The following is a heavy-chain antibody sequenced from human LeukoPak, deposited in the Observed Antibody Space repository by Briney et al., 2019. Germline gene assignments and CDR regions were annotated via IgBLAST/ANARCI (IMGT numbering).Heavy chain of an antibody. D-gene: IGHD3-3*01. J-gene: IGHJ4*02. V-gene: IGHV4-4*02. CDR1: VGSVINTHW. CDR2: VYFDGRT. Sequence: SVTLSLLRGVSVGSVINTHWLTWVRQPPGTGLEWIGEVYFDGRTNYNPPLESRLTMSVDVSENQVSLKLTSVTAADTAVYYCAREGGFYRPLDYSGQGTRVTVSS. CDR3: AREGGFYRPLDY.